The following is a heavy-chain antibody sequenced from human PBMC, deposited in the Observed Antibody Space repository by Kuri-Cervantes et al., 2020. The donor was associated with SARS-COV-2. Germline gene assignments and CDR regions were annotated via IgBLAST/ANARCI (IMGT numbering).Heavy chain of an antibody. Sequence: SLKISCAASGFTFDDYAMHWVRQAPGKGLEWVSGISWNSGSIGYADSVKGRFTISRDNANSSLYLQMNYLGAGDTALYYCASLGSGKGAIDYWGQGTLVTVS. J-gene: IGHJ4*02. CDR2: ISWNSGSI. CDR1: GFTFDDYA. D-gene: IGHD6-25*01. V-gene: IGHV3-9*01. CDR3: ASLGSGKGAIDY.